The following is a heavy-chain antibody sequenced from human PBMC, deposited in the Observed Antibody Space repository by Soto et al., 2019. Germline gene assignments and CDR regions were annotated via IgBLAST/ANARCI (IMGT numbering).Heavy chain of an antibody. CDR1: GGTFSSYA. V-gene: IGHV1-69*13. CDR2: IIPIFGTA. J-gene: IGHJ6*02. CDR3: ARADYDFWSGSPNYYYYGMDV. Sequence: ASVKVSCKASGGTFSSYAISWVRQAPGQGLEWMGGIIPIFGTANYAQKFQGRVTITADESTSTAYMELSSLRSEDTAVYYCARADYDFWSGSPNYYYYGMDVWGQGTTVTVSS. D-gene: IGHD3-3*01.